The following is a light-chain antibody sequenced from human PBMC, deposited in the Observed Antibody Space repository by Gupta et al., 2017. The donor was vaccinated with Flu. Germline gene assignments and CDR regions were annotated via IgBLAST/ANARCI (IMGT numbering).Light chain of an antibody. CDR1: SSDVGGYNY. V-gene: IGLV2-8*01. CDR2: EVN. Sequence: VTISCTGTSSDVGGYNYVSWYQQHPGKAPKLMIYEVNKRPSGVPDRFSGSKSGNTASLTVSGLQAEDGADYYCSAYAGSNNFEVFGGGTKLTVL. J-gene: IGLJ2*01. CDR3: SAYAGSNNFEV.